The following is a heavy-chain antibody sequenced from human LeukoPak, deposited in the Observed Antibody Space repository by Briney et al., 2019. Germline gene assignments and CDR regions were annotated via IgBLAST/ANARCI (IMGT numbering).Heavy chain of an antibody. J-gene: IGHJ4*02. CDR3: ARYYYDSSGYYYDY. Sequence: PGRSLRLSCAASGFTFDDYAMHWVRQAPGKGLEWVSGISWNSGSIGYADSVKGRFTISRDNAKNSLYLQMNSLRAEDTALYYCARYYYDSSGYYYDYWGQGTLVTVSS. CDR1: GFTFDDYA. V-gene: IGHV3-9*01. D-gene: IGHD3-22*01. CDR2: ISWNSGSI.